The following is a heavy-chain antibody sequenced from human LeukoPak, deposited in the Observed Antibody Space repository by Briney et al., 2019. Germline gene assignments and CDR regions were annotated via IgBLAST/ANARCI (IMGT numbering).Heavy chain of an antibody. D-gene: IGHD6-6*01. CDR2: IIPIFGTA. J-gene: IGHJ4*02. Sequence: ASVKVSCKASGGTFSGYAISWVRQAPGQGLEWMGGIIPIFGTANYAQKFQGRVTITTDESTSTAYMELSSLRSEDTAVYYCARSIAALSYWGQGTLVTVSS. V-gene: IGHV1-69*05. CDR3: ARSIAALSY. CDR1: GGTFSGYA.